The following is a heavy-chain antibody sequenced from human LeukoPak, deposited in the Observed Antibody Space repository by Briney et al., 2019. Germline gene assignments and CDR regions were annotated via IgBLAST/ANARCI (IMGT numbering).Heavy chain of an antibody. CDR3: ARVFYYGSGTFDL. CDR1: GASISSYY. Sequence: PETPSLTCTVSGASISSYYWSWIRQPPGKGLEWIGYIYYSGSTNYNPSLKSRVTISVDTSKNQFSLKLSSVTAADTAVYYCARVFYYGSGTFDLWGRGTLFTVSS. J-gene: IGHJ2*01. D-gene: IGHD3-10*01. CDR2: IYYSGST. V-gene: IGHV4-59*01.